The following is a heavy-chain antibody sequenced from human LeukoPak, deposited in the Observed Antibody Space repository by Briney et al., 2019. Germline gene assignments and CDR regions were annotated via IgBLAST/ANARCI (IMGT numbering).Heavy chain of an antibody. Sequence: GGSLRLSCAASGFTFSSSAMSWVRQALGKGLEWVSNISGSGSGGSTYYADSVKGRFTISRDNSKNTLYLQMNSLRAEDTAVYYCAKSGYNRFDYWGQGTLVTVSS. CDR2: ISGSGSGGST. J-gene: IGHJ4*02. CDR3: AKSGYNRFDY. CDR1: GFTFSSSA. D-gene: IGHD5-24*01. V-gene: IGHV3-23*01.